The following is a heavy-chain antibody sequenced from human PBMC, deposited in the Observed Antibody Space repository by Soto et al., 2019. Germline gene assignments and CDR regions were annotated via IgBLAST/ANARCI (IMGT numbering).Heavy chain of an antibody. CDR2: VFYTGFT. Sequence: PSETLSPTCAVSGDSISSGYSWAWIRQSPGKGPEWIGSVFYTGFTSYNPSLESRVSVSVDTSKNQFSLKVSGVSAADTAVYYCATSQKGYNWNYFDHWGQGALVTVSS. V-gene: IGHV4-38-2*01. CDR1: GDSISSGYS. D-gene: IGHD1-20*01. CDR3: ATSQKGYNWNYFDH. J-gene: IGHJ4*02.